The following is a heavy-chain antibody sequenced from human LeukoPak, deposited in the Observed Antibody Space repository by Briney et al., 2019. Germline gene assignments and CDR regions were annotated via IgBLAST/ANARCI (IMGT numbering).Heavy chain of an antibody. D-gene: IGHD2-2*01. CDR1: GGSISSSY. J-gene: IGHJ6*02. V-gene: IGHV4-59*08. CDR2: ISYSGST. Sequence: SETLSLTCTVSGGSISSSYWSWIRQPPGKGLEWIGYISYSGSTSYNPSLKSRVTISVDTSKNQFSLNLSSVTAADTAVYYCATGLRVVVPAAMGSRDYYGMDVWGQGTTVTVSS. CDR3: ATGLRVVVPAAMGSRDYYGMDV.